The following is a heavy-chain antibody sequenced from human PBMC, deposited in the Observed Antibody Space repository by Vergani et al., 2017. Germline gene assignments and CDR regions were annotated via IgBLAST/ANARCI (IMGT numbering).Heavy chain of an antibody. Sequence: EVQLVESGGGLVKPGGSLRLSCAASGFTFSSYSMNWVRQAPGKGLEWVSSISSSSSYIYYADSVKGRFTISRDNAKNSLYLQMNSLRAEDTAVYYCARDPGSSSWYDWFDPWGQGTLVTVSS. D-gene: IGHD6-13*01. CDR3: ARDPGSSSWYDWFDP. CDR2: ISSSSSYI. CDR1: GFTFSSYS. J-gene: IGHJ5*02. V-gene: IGHV3-21*01.